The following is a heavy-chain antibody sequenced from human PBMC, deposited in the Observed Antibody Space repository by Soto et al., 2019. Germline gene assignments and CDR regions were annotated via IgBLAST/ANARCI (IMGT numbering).Heavy chain of an antibody. CDR3: ARLTRNYRNSNMDV. CDR2: IYPSDSRT. D-gene: IGHD3-10*01. Sequence: GESLKISCESSGYTFANYWIGWVRQVPGKGLEWVAIIYPSDSRTIYSPSFQGQVTISADKSISTAYLQWTSLKASDTAMYYCARLTRNYRNSNMDVWGQGTTVTVSS. J-gene: IGHJ6*02. V-gene: IGHV5-51*01. CDR1: GYTFANYW.